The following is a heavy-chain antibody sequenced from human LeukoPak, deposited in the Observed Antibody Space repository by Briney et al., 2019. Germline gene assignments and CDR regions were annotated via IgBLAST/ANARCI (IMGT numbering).Heavy chain of an antibody. CDR2: ISYDGSSK. CDR3: AKDLGVTYFDY. Sequence: GGSLRLSCAASGFTFSSYGMHWVRQAPGKGLEWVAVISYDGSSKYYADSVKGRFTISRDNSKNTLYLQMNSLRAEDTAVYYCAKDLGVTYFDYWGQGTLVTVSS. V-gene: IGHV3-30*18. J-gene: IGHJ4*02. CDR1: GFTFSSYG. D-gene: IGHD3-16*01.